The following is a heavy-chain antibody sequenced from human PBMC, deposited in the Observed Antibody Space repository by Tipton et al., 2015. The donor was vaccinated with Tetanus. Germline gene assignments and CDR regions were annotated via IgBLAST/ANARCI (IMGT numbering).Heavy chain of an antibody. CDR2: INHSGST. CDR1: GGSFSGYY. CDR3: ARAPHPRSVPRGVGAYFDY. V-gene: IGHV4-34*01. D-gene: IGHD3-10*01. J-gene: IGHJ4*02. Sequence: TLSLTCAVYGGSFSGYYWSWIRQPPGKGLEWIGEINHSGSTNYNPSLKSRVTISVDTSKNQFSLKLSSVTAADTAVYYCARAPHPRSVPRGVGAYFDYWGQGTLVTVSS.